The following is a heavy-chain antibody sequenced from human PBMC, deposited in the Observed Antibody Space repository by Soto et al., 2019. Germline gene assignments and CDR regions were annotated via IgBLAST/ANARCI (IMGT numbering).Heavy chain of an antibody. D-gene: IGHD6-19*01. CDR1: GFTFTSYT. CDR2: ITTSASTK. CDR3: ARDSPYSSGSFDY. J-gene: IGHJ4*02. V-gene: IGHV3-48*03. Sequence: GGSLRLSCAASGFTFTSYTMNWVRQAPGKGLEWVSYITTSASTKSYADSVKGRFTISRDNAKNSLYLHMNSLRVEDTAVYYCARDSPYSSGSFDYWGQGTLVTVSS.